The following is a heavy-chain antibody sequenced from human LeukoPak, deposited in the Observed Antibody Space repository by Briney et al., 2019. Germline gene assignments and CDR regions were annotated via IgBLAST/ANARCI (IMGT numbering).Heavy chain of an antibody. Sequence: GGSLRLSCAVSGFNFDDYAMHWVRQAPGRGLEWVSGINWKTGNGIYADSVKGRFTISRDNAKNSLYLQMSSLRAEDAALYYCTRRAARWQFDLWGRGTLLTVSS. CDR3: TRRAARWQFDL. CDR2: INWKTGNG. CDR1: GFNFDDYA. V-gene: IGHV3-9*01. D-gene: IGHD5-24*01. J-gene: IGHJ2*01.